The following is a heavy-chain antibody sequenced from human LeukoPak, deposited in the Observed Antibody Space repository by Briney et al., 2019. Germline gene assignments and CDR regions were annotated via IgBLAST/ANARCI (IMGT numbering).Heavy chain of an antibody. D-gene: IGHD3-22*01. CDR1: GFTFSDSA. V-gene: IGHV3-73*01. J-gene: IGHJ5*02. Sequence: PGGSLKLSCAASGFTFSDSAIHWVRQASGKGLEWVGRSRSKANSYATAYAASVRGRFTISRDDAKNTAYLQMNSLETEDTAVYYCTRRGKDDSSGYYPAWGQGTLVTVSS. CDR2: SRSKANSYAT. CDR3: TRRGKDDSSGYYPA.